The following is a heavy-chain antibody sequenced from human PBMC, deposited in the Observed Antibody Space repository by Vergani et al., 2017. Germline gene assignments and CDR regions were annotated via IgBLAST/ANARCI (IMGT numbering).Heavy chain of an antibody. J-gene: IGHJ4*02. Sequence: QVQLQQWGAGLLKPSETLSLTCAVYVGSFSGYYWSWIRHPPGKGLEWIGEINHSGSTNYNPSLKSRVTISVDTSKNQVSLKLSSVTAADTAVYYCARGPRTRLELGIFDWGQGTLVTVSS. CDR2: INHSGST. CDR3: ARGPRTRLELGIFD. D-gene: IGHD7-27*01. CDR1: VGSFSGYY. V-gene: IGHV4-34*01.